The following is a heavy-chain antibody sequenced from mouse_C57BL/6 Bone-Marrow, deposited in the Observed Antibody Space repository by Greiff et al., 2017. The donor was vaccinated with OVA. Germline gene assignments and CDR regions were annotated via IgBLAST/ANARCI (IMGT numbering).Heavy chain of an antibody. CDR1: GYSITSGYY. CDR3: ARDHEAFDF. J-gene: IGHJ2*01. V-gene: IGHV3-6*01. Sequence: DVKLVEPGPGLVKPSQSLSLTCSVTGYSITSGYYWNWIRQFPGNKLEWMGYIRYDGSNNYNPSLKNRISITRDTSKNQFFLKLNSVTAEDTATYYCARDHEAFDFWGQGTALPVSS. CDR2: IRYDGSN.